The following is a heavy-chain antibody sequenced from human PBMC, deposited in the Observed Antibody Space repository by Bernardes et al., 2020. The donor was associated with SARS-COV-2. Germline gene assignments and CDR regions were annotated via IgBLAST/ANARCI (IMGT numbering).Heavy chain of an antibody. D-gene: IGHD4-17*01. CDR3: ARAVTCGEDCSVFYYYGMDV. V-gene: IGHV4-59*01. CDR1: GGYIDSNH. J-gene: IGHJ6*02. CDR2: VFDSGRP. Sequence: SEPLSLTCTVSGGYIDSNHWAWIRQSPGMGLEWIGNVFDSGRPTYNASFQSRVSMSVDASKNQLSLRLSSVTTADTAVYYCARAVTCGEDCSVFYYYGMDVWGQGTTVTVSS.